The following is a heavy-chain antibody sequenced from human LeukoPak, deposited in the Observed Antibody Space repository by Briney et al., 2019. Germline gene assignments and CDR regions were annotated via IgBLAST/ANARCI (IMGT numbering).Heavy chain of an antibody. CDR3: ATYSGTFYLQFDY. V-gene: IGHV4-39*01. Sequence: SETLSPTCTVSGGSISSSAYYWGWIRQPPGKGLEWIGSISYSGSSYHNPSLKSRVTISVDTSKNRFSLKLISVTAADTAVYYCATYSGTFYLQFDYWGQGTLVTVSS. D-gene: IGHD1-26*01. CDR2: ISYSGSS. J-gene: IGHJ4*02. CDR1: GGSISSSAYY.